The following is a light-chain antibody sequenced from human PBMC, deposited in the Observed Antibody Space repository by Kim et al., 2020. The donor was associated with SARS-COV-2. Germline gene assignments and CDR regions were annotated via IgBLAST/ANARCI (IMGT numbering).Light chain of an antibody. Sequence: QSALTQPASVSGSPGRSITISCTGTSSDVGSYPLVSWYQQHPDKAPKLMIYEVSVRPSGVSNRFSGSKSGNTATLTISGLQADDEADYYCCSYAGSGLGVFGGGTQLTVL. J-gene: IGLJ3*02. CDR2: EVS. CDR1: SSDVGSYPL. CDR3: CSYAGSGLGV. V-gene: IGLV2-23*02.